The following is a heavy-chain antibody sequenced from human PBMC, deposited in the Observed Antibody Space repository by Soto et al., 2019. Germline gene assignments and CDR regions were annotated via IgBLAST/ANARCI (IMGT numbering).Heavy chain of an antibody. CDR2: IYYSGST. V-gene: IGHV4-31*03. Sequence: SETLSLTCTVSGGSISSGGYYWSWIRQHPGKGLEWIGYIYYSGSTYYNPSLKSRVSISVDTSKNQFSLKLSSVTAADTAVYFCARDGGWSGYFPPFDIWGQGTMVTVSS. D-gene: IGHD3-3*01. J-gene: IGHJ3*02. CDR1: GGSISSGGYY. CDR3: ARDGGWSGYFPPFDI.